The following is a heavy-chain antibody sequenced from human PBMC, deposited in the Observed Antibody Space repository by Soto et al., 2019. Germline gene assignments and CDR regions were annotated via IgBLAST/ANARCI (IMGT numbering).Heavy chain of an antibody. J-gene: IGHJ4*02. V-gene: IGHV3-30*18. D-gene: IGHD6-13*01. CDR3: AKDYGPKAPYPYSNTHTDF. CDR1: GFTFSSYG. Sequence: QRHLVESGGGVVQPGRSLRLSCAASGFTFSSYGMHWIRQAPGKGLEWVAVISHDGAFKDYADSVKGRVTISRDNSENTLFLEMNSLGPSDTAVYYCAKDYGPKAPYPYSNTHTDFWGQGTRVTVSS. CDR2: ISHDGAFK.